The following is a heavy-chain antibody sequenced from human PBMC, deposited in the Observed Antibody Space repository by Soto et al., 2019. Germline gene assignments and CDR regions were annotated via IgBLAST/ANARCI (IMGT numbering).Heavy chain of an antibody. CDR2: INHSGST. CDR3: ARGSVVIAAPHYYYMDV. V-gene: IGHV4-34*01. Sequence: PPGMALEWIGEINHSGSTNYNPSLKSRVTISVDTSKNQFSLKLSSVTAADTAVYYCARGSVVIAAPHYYYMDVWGKGTTVTVSS. J-gene: IGHJ6*03. D-gene: IGHD6-6*01.